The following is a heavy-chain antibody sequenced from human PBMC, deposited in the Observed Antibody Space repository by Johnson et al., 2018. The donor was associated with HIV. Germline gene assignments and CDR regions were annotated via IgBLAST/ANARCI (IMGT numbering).Heavy chain of an antibody. Sequence: VQLVESGGGLVQPGGSLRLSCVGSGFSFSDHFMDWVRQAPGKGLEWVGRFRNKPSSYSTEYAASVKGRFTVSRDDSKNSVYLQMSSLKTEDTAVYYCTRDRDGVGVSWGQGTMVTVSS. D-gene: IGHD3-10*01. CDR3: TRDRDGVGVS. V-gene: IGHV3-72*01. CDR1: GFSFSDHF. J-gene: IGHJ3*01. CDR2: FRNKPSSYST.